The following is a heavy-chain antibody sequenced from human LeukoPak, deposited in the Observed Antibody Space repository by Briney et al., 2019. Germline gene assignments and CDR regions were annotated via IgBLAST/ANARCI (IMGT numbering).Heavy chain of an antibody. Sequence: PGGSLRLSCAASGFTFSNYAMSWVRQAPGKGLEWVSAISGSGGTAYYADSVKGRVTISRDNSKNTLWLQMTSLRAGDTAVYYCAKWTAVPTNDYWGQGTLVTVSS. CDR1: GFTFSNYA. V-gene: IGHV3-23*01. CDR3: AKWTAVPTNDY. D-gene: IGHD5-12*01. J-gene: IGHJ4*02. CDR2: ISGSGGTA.